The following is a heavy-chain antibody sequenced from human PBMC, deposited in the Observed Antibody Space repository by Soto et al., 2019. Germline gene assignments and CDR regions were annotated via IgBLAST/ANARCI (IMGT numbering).Heavy chain of an antibody. CDR2: IYYSGST. Sequence: PSETLSLTCTVSGGSISSGGYYWSWIRQHPGKGPEWIGYIYYSGSTYYNPSLKSRVTISVDTSKNQFSLKLSSVTAADTAVYYCARSFIKSPHFDYWGQGTLVTVSS. J-gene: IGHJ4*02. CDR3: ARSFIKSPHFDY. V-gene: IGHV4-31*03. CDR1: GGSISSGGYY. D-gene: IGHD3-16*02.